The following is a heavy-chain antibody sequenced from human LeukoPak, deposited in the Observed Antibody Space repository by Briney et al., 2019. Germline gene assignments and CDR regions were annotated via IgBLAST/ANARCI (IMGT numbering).Heavy chain of an antibody. D-gene: IGHD1-26*01. J-gene: IGHJ4*02. Sequence: PGGSLRLSCAASGFTFSNYWMHWVRQDPLKGLVWVSRINSDGGSTGYADSVKGRFTISRDNAKNTLYLQMNSLRAEDTALYYCARGRTSGSLIYWGQGTLVTVSS. V-gene: IGHV3-74*01. CDR2: INSDGGST. CDR3: ARGRTSGSLIY. CDR1: GFTFSNYW.